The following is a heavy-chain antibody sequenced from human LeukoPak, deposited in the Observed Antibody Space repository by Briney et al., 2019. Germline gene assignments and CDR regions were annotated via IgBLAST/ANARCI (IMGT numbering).Heavy chain of an antibody. CDR1: GFTFSSYS. J-gene: IGHJ4*02. CDR2: ISSSSSTI. V-gene: IGHV3-48*04. CDR3: ARGSGDYLIGDYFDY. Sequence: PGGSLRLSCAASGFTFSSYSMNWVRQAPGKGLEWVSYISSSSSTIYYADSVKGRFTISRDNAKNSLYLQMNSLRAEDTAVYYCARGSGDYLIGDYFDYWGQGTLVTVSS. D-gene: IGHD4-17*01.